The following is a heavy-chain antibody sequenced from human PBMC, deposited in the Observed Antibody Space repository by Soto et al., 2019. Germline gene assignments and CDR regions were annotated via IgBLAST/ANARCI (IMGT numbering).Heavy chain of an antibody. CDR2: IYYSGST. D-gene: IGHD3-22*01. Sequence: QVQLQESGPGLVKPSQTLSLTCTVSGGSISSGDYYWSWIRQPPGKGLEWIGYIYYSGSTYYNPSLKSRVTISVDTSKNQFSLKLSSVTAADTAVYYCARAPNRYDSSGYPHWYFDLWGRGTLVTVSS. CDR3: ARAPNRYDSSGYPHWYFDL. V-gene: IGHV4-30-4*01. J-gene: IGHJ2*01. CDR1: GGSISSGDYY.